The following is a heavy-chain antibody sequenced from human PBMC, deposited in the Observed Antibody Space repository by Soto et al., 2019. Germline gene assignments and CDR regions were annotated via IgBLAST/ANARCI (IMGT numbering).Heavy chain of an antibody. V-gene: IGHV4-31*03. J-gene: IGHJ5*02. CDR3: ASEPSP. Sequence: SEALSLTRSGSGASPSNGGYYWGWIRQHPGKGLEWIGYIYYSGSTYYNPSLKSRVAISVDTSKNQFSLKLSSVTAADTAVYYCASEPSPWGQGTLVTVSS. CDR2: IYYSGST. CDR1: GASPSNGGYY.